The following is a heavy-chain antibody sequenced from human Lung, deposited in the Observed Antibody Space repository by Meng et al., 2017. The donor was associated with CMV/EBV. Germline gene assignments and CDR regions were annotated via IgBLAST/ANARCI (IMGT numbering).Heavy chain of an antibody. V-gene: IGHV3-13*01. Sequence: GEXXKISCTASGFTFSTYDFHWVRQPTGKGLEWVSSIGTVGDTYCIGSVKSRFINSREDAKNSVYLQMNGLRDGDTGLYYCARARSPTHLDYWGQGTLVTVSS. CDR3: ARARSPTHLDY. CDR2: IGTVGDT. J-gene: IGHJ4*02. CDR1: GFTFSTYD.